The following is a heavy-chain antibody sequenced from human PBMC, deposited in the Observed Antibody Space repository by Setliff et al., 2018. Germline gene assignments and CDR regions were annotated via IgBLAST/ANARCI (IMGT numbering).Heavy chain of an antibody. J-gene: IGHJ6*03. Sequence: SCKTSGTTFNSHAINWVRQAPGQGLEWMGRIITAFGSAISAQKFQDRVSITADRTTYTAYLELTSLTLEDTAVYYCATSPKKVTGSDYYNYYMDVWGKGTTVTVSS. V-gene: IGHV1-69*06. D-gene: IGHD3-9*01. CDR3: ATSPKKVTGSDYYNYYMDV. CDR2: IITAFGSA. CDR1: GTTFNSHA.